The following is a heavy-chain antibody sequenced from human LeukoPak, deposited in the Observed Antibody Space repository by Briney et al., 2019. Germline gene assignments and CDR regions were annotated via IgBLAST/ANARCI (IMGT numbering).Heavy chain of an antibody. V-gene: IGHV3-66*01. Sequence: GGSLRLSCAASGFTVSSNYMSWVRQAPGKGLEWVSVIYSDSGGSTYYADSVKGRFTMSRDNSKNTLYLHMNSLRAEDTAVYYCARGFTHDYGDYFDYWGQGTLVIVSS. CDR3: ARGFTHDYGDYFDY. J-gene: IGHJ4*02. CDR1: GFTVSSNY. CDR2: IYSDSGGST. D-gene: IGHD4-17*01.